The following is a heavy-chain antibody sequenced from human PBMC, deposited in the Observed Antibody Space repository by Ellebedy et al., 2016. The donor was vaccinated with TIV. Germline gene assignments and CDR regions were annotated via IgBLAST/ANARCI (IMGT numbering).Heavy chain of an antibody. J-gene: IGHJ4*02. CDR1: GASISSSGYF. Sequence: MPSETLSLTCTVSGASISSSGYFCAWIRQPPGEGLEWIGSVNYSGGTYSNRSLKSRLTISEDMSKNHFSLSLSSVTAADTAIYYCARGEDILYFDSWGQGTLVTVSS. V-gene: IGHV4-39*07. CDR2: VNYSGGT. CDR3: ARGEDILYFDS. D-gene: IGHD3-9*01.